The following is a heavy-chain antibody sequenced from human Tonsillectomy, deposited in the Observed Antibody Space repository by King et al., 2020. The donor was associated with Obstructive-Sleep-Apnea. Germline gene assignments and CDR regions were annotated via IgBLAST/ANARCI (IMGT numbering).Heavy chain of an antibody. CDR1: GGLISSSNW. J-gene: IGHJ4*02. V-gene: IGHV4-4*02. CDR3: ARAYYYPGGYYFDY. D-gene: IGHD3-22*01. Sequence: VQLQESGPGLVKPSWTLSLTCAVSGGLISSSNWLSLVRQPPRKGLGWIGGIYHSGGTTYNPSLTSRVTISVDKSKKQFSLKPSSVTAADTAVYYCARAYYYPGGYYFDYWGQGTLVTVSS. CDR2: IYHSGGT.